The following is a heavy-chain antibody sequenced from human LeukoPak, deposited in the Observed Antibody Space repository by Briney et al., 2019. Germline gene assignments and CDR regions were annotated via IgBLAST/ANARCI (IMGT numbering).Heavy chain of an antibody. D-gene: IGHD3-16*01. CDR3: ARDRGGSGEFDY. CDR1: GFTFSSYG. CDR2: IWYDGSNK. V-gene: IGHV3-30*19. J-gene: IGHJ4*02. Sequence: LAGRPLRLSCAASGFTFSSYGMHWVRQAPGKGLEWVAVIWYDGSNKYYADSVKGRFTISRDNSKNTLYLQMGSLRAEDMAVYYCARDRGGSGEFDYWGQGTLVTVSS.